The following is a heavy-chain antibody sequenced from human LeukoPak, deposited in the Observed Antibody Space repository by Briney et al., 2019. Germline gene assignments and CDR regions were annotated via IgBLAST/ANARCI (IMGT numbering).Heavy chain of an antibody. CDR2: IKSKTDGGTT. Sequence: GGSLRLSCAASGFTFSNAWMSWVRQAPGKGLEWVGRIKSKTDGGTTDYAAPVKGRFTISRDDSKNTLYLQMNSLRAEDTAVYYCARGGAGPLLWVRGHHYVDYWGQGTLVTVSS. V-gene: IGHV3-15*01. CDR1: GFTFSNAW. CDR3: ARGGAGPLLWVRGHHYVDY. J-gene: IGHJ4*02. D-gene: IGHD3-10*01.